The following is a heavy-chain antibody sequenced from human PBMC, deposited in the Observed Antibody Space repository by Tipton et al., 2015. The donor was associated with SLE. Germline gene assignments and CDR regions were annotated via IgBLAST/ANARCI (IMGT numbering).Heavy chain of an antibody. CDR1: GGSFSGYY. V-gene: IGHV4-59*08. D-gene: IGHD2-2*01. Sequence: TLSLTCTVSGGSFSGYYWTWIRQPPGKGLEWIGYIYYSGSTNYNPSLKSRVTISVDTSKNQFSLKLSSVTAADTAVYYCASYCSSTSCYWGDAFDIWGQGTMVTVSS. CDR2: IYYSGST. CDR3: ASYCSSTSCYWGDAFDI. J-gene: IGHJ3*02.